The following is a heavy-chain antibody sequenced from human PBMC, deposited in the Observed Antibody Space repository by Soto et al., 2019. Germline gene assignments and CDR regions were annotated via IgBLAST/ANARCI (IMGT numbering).Heavy chain of an antibody. Sequence: PGGSLRLSCVASGFSFGTYAMTWVRQVPGKGLEWVSTISGGIGSTFYADSVKGRFTISRDISKKMLFLHMNGLRGEDTGTYYCAREHYDFPSDPYTGKEAFDIWGQGTMVTVSS. CDR1: GFSFGTYA. CDR2: ISGGIGST. CDR3: AREHYDFPSDPYTGKEAFDI. J-gene: IGHJ3*02. D-gene: IGHD3-3*01. V-gene: IGHV3-23*01.